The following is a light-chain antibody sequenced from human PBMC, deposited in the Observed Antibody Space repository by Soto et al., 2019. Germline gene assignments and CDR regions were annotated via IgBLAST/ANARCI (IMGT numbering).Light chain of an antibody. V-gene: IGLV2-14*01. CDR1: SSDVGGYNY. J-gene: IGLJ2*01. Sequence: QSALTQPASVSGSPGQSITISCTGTSSDVGGYNYVSWYQQYPGKVPKVIIYEVSNRPSGVSSSKSGNTASLTISGLQAEDEADYYCTSYISSNTLVVFGGGTKLTVL. CDR2: EVS. CDR3: TSYISSNTLVV.